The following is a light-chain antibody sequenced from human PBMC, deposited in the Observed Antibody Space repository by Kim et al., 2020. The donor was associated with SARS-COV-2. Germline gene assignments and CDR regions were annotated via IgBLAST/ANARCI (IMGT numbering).Light chain of an antibody. CDR2: GKN. CDR1: SLRTYY. Sequence: LGQTVRITCQGDSLRTYYASWFQQKPGQAPILVIYGKNNRPSGIPDRFSGSSSGNTASLTVTGAQAVDEADYYCNSRDNSGNHVVFGGGTQLTVL. CDR3: NSRDNSGNHVV. V-gene: IGLV3-19*01. J-gene: IGLJ2*01.